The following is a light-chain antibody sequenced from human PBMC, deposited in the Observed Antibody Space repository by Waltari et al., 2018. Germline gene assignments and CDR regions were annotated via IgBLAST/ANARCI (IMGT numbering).Light chain of an antibody. J-gene: IGKJ4*01. V-gene: IGKV4-1*01. CDR1: QSILYYSNNQNY. CDR3: QQYHNSPFT. CDR2: WAS. Sequence: DIVMTQSPDSLAVSLVERATIHCKSSQSILYYSNNQNYLAWYQQRPGQPPQLLIYWASTRESGVPDRFSGSGSGTDFSLTISSLQAEDVAVYYCQQYHNSPFTFGGGTKVEIK.